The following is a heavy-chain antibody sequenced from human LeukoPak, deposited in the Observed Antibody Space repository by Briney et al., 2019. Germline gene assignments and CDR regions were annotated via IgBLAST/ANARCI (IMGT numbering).Heavy chain of an antibody. J-gene: IGHJ1*01. CDR1: GFTFRSSG. Sequence: GGSLRLSCAASGFTFRSSGMPWVRQAPGRGLEWVSFIHAGGSDKFYAESVEGRFTISRDYSTRTVYLQINSLRADDMALYYCARSLSAREYFQQWGQGTLVIVSS. D-gene: IGHD6-6*01. CDR2: IHAGGSDK. V-gene: IGHV3-30*02. CDR3: ARSLSAREYFQQ.